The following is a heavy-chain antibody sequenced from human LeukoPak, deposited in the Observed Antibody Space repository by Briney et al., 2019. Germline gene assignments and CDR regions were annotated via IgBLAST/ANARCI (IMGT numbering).Heavy chain of an antibody. Sequence: ASVKVSCKASGFTFSSSAMQWVRQARGQRLEWIGWIVVGSGDTNYAQKFKDRVTITRDMSTSTAYMELSSLTSEDTAVYYCAADDLNIGVWGRGTLVTVSS. CDR1: GFTFSSSA. V-gene: IGHV1-58*02. J-gene: IGHJ4*02. D-gene: IGHD3-3*01. CDR3: AADDLNIGV. CDR2: IVVGSGDT.